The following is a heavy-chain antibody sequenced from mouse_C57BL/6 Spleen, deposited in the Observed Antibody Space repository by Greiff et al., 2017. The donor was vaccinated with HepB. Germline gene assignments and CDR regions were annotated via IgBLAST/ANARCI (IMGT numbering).Heavy chain of an antibody. CDR2: IYPGDGDT. CDR1: GYAFSSSW. V-gene: IGHV1-82*01. J-gene: IGHJ1*03. CDR3: AGYYYGSSYGYFDV. Sequence: LQESGPELVKPGASVKISCKASGYAFSSSWMNWVKQRPGKGLEWIGRIYPGDGDTNYNGKFKGKATLTADKSSSTAYMQLSSLTSEDSAVYYCAGYYYGSSYGYFDVWGTGTTVTVSS. D-gene: IGHD1-1*01.